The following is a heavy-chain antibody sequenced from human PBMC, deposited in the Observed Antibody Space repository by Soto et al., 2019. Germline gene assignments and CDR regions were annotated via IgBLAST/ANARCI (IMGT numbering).Heavy chain of an antibody. CDR2: ISGSGGST. J-gene: IGHJ4*02. Sequence: PGGSLRLSCAASGFTFSSYAMSWVRQAPGKGLEWVSAISGSGGSTYYADSVKGRFTISRDNSKNTLYLQMSSLRAEDTAVYYCAKGRLPGPYYFDYWGQGTLVTVSS. CDR3: AKGRLPGPYYFDY. V-gene: IGHV3-23*01. D-gene: IGHD5-12*01. CDR1: GFTFSSYA.